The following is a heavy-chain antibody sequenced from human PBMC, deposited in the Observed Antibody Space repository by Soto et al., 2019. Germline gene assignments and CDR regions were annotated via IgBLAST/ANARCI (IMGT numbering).Heavy chain of an antibody. J-gene: IGHJ3*01. V-gene: IGHV3-23*01. D-gene: IGHD3-16*02. Sequence: GSLRLSCASSGFTLSMSAVNWVRQAPGKGLEWVSYISDSGDRTYYADSVKGRFTISRDRSKNTVSLQMDSLRAEDTAVYYCAKDRGIIVKAGDAFDVWGQGTKVTVSS. CDR2: ISDSGDRT. CDR3: AKDRGIIVKAGDAFDV. CDR1: GFTLSMSA.